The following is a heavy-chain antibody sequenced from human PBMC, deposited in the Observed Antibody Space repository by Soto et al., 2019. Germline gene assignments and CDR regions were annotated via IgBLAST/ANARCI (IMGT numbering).Heavy chain of an antibody. CDR1: GFTLSGDA. V-gene: IGHV3-21*01. Sequence: EVQLVESGGGLVKPGGSLRLSGAASGFTLSGDARNWVRKSPGKGLEWVSSISTTSTYIYYADSVKGRFTISRDNANNSLHLQMNDLRAEDTAVYYCARDYVMDVWGQGTTVTVSS. CDR3: ARDYVMDV. D-gene: IGHD3-10*02. CDR2: ISTTSTYI. J-gene: IGHJ6*02.